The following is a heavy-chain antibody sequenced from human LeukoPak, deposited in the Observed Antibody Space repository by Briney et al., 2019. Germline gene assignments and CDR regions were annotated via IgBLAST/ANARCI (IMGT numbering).Heavy chain of an antibody. CDR2: IYYSGST. D-gene: IGHD1-26*01. Sequence: PSETLSLTCTVSGGSISSGAYFWSWIRQHPGKGLEWIGYIYYSGSTYYNPSLKSRVTISVDTSKNQFSLKLSSVTAADTAVYYCAREEWELLGAFDIWGQGTMVTVSS. J-gene: IGHJ3*02. V-gene: IGHV4-31*03. CDR1: GGSISSGAYF. CDR3: AREEWELLGAFDI.